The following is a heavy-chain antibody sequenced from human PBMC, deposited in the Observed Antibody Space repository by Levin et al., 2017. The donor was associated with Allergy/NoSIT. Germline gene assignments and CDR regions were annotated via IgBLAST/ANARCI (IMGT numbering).Heavy chain of an antibody. CDR3: AVYGSGSYWSDSF. J-gene: IGHJ4*02. V-gene: IGHV4-34*01. Sequence: SSETLSLTCGVSGGSFSVYYWSWIRQLPGKGLEWLGEINQSGRSDYNPSLQSRVLISVDTSNNQFSLKLTSVTAADTAVYYCAVYGSGSYWSDSFWGQGTLVTVSS. CDR1: GGSFSVYY. CDR2: INQSGRS. D-gene: IGHD3-10*01.